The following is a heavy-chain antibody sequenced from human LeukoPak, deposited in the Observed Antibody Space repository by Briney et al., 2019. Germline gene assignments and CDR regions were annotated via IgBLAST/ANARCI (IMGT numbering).Heavy chain of an antibody. CDR3: AKGPSYYYDSSGYYPYFDY. CDR2: ISWNSGSI. Sequence: GGSLSLSCAASGFTFDDYARLWLRQAPGKGLEWVSGISWNSGSIGYADSVKGRFTISRDNAKNSLYLQMNSLRAEDTALYYCAKGPSYYYDSSGYYPYFDYWGQGTLVTVSS. D-gene: IGHD3-22*01. V-gene: IGHV3-9*01. J-gene: IGHJ4*02. CDR1: GFTFDDYA.